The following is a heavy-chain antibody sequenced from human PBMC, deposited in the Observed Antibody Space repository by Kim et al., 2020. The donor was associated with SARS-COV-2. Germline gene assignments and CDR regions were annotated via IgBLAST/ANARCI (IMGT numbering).Heavy chain of an antibody. J-gene: IGHJ3*02. CDR3: AMAPYGSSGYLAFDS. V-gene: IGHV4-39*01. Sequence: SRKSRVTISVDTSKTQFSLKLSSVTAADTAVYYCAMAPYGSSGYLAFDSWGQGTMVTVSS. D-gene: IGHD3-22*01.